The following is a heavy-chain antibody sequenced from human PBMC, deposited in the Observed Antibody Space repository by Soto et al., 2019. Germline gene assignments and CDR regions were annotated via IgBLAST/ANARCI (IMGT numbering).Heavy chain of an antibody. Sequence: PGGSLRLSCAASGFTVSSNYMSWVRQAPGKGLEWVSVIYSGGSTYYADSVKGRFTISRDNSKNTLYLQMNSLRAEDTAVYYCARVAKDLIERPFDYWGQGTLVTVSS. CDR1: GFTVSSNY. V-gene: IGHV3-53*01. CDR2: IYSGGST. CDR3: ARVAKDLIERPFDY. D-gene: IGHD1-1*01. J-gene: IGHJ4*02.